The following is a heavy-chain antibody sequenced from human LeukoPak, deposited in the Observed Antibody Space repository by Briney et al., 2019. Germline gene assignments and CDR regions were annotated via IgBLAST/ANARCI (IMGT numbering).Heavy chain of an antibody. CDR2: ISYIGST. CDR1: ADSFSSHY. D-gene: IGHD4-17*01. J-gene: IGHJ3*02. CDR3: ARDLVTVTKGFDI. Sequence: SETLSLTCAVSADSFSSHYWTWIRQPPGKGLEWIGYISYIGSTNYNPSHKSRVTSSIDTSKNQFSLKLSSVTAADTAVYYCARDLVTVTKGFDIWGQGTMVSVSS. V-gene: IGHV4-59*11.